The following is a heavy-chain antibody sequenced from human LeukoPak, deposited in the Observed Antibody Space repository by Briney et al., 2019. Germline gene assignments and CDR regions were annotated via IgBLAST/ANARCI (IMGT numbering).Heavy chain of an antibody. CDR3: ARVLCSTSCYRFDY. D-gene: IGHD2-2*01. V-gene: IGHV5-51*01. CDR1: GYSFTSYW. CDR2: IYPGDSET. Sequence: GESLKISCKGSGYSFTSYWIGWVRQMPGKGLEWMGIIYPGDSETRYIPSFQGQVTISADKSISTAYLQWSSLKASDTAMYYCARVLCSTSCYRFDYWGQGTLGTVSS. J-gene: IGHJ4*02.